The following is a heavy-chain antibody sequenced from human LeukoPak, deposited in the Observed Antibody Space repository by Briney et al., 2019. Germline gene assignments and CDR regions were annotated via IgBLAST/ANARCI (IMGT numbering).Heavy chain of an antibody. CDR1: GGSISSDGYY. CDR2: IYYSGST. Sequence: SQTLSLTCTVSGGSISSDGYYSSWIRQHPGKGLEWIWYIYYSGSTYYNPSLKSQVTISVDTSKSQFSLKLSSVTAADTAVYYCARNFMTTHKKYFDYWGQGTLVTVSS. J-gene: IGHJ4*02. V-gene: IGHV4-31*01. CDR3: ARNFMTTHKKYFDY. D-gene: IGHD3-16*01.